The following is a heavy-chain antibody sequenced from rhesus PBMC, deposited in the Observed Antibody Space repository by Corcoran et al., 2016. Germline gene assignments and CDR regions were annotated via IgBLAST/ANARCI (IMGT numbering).Heavy chain of an antibody. V-gene: IGHV4S7*01. CDR3: ARRGYSNYLAAFDF. CDR1: GGSISSSNW. CDR2: IYGGSGST. Sequence: QVQLQESGPGLVKPSETLSLTCAVSGGSISSSNWWSWIRQSPGKGLELFGYIYGGSGSTSYNPSLKSRVTIATDTSKNQFSLKLSSVTAADTAVYYCARRGYSNYLAAFDFWGQGLRVTVSS. D-gene: IGHD4-23*01. J-gene: IGHJ3*01.